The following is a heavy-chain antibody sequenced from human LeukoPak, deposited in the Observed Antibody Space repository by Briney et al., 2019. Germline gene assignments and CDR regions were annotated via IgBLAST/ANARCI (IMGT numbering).Heavy chain of an antibody. CDR2: IYTSGST. CDR1: GGSISSYY. J-gene: IGHJ6*03. D-gene: IGHD3-10*01. Sequence: SETLSLTCTVSGGSISSYYWSWIRQPAGKGLEWIGRIYTSGSTNYNPSLKSRVTMSVDTPKNQFSLKLSSVAAADTAVYYCAREGWNYYGSGSLYYYYYMDVWGKGTTVTVSS. V-gene: IGHV4-4*07. CDR3: AREGWNYYGSGSLYYYYYMDV.